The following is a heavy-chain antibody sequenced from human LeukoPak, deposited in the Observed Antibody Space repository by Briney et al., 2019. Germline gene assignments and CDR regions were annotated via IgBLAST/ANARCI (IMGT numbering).Heavy chain of an antibody. V-gene: IGHV3-23*01. CDR1: GFTFSSYS. CDR2: ISGSGGST. J-gene: IGHJ4*02. CDR3: AKAFRGEPSLRYYFDY. Sequence: GGSLRLSCAASGFTFSSYSMNWVRQAPGKGLEWVSAISGSGGSTYYADSVKGRFTISRDNSKNTLYLQMNSLRAEDTAVYYCAKAFRGEPSLRYYFDYWGQGTLVTVSS. D-gene: IGHD3-16*01.